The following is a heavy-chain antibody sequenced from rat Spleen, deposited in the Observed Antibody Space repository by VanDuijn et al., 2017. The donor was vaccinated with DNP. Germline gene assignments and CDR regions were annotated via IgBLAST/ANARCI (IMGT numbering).Heavy chain of an antibody. CDR2: IAYDGGIT. D-gene: IGHD5-1*01. Sequence: EVQLVESGGGLVQPGRSLKLSCAASGFTFSDYYMPWVRQAPTKGLEWVAYIAYDGGITYYGDSVKGRFTISRDNAKNTLYLQMDSLRSEDTATYYCKLGGAYWGQGVMVTVSS. CDR1: GFTFSDYY. CDR3: KLGGAY. V-gene: IGHV5-20*01. J-gene: IGHJ2*01.